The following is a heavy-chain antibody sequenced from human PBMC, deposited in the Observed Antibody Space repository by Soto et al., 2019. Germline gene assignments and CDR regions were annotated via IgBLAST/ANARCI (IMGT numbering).Heavy chain of an antibody. J-gene: IGHJ2*01. CDR1: GGSFSGYC. V-gene: IGHV4-34*01. D-gene: IGHD1-7*01. CDR3: ARRNVYNWNSVYWYFDL. CDR2: INHSGST. Sequence: SETLSLTCAVYGGSFSGYCWSWIRQPPGKGLEWIGEINHSGSTNYNPSLKSRVTISVDTSKNQFSLKLSSVTAADTAVYYCARRNVYNWNSVYWYFDLWGRGTLVTVSS.